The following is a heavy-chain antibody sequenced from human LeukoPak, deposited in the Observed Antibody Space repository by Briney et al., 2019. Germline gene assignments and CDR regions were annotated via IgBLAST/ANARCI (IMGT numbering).Heavy chain of an antibody. V-gene: IGHV3-53*01. Sequence: PGGSLRLSCAASRFTFSSYGMHWVRQAPGKGLEWVSFIYSGTTHYSDSVKGRFTISRDNSKNTLYLQMNSLRAEDTAVYYCARRAGAYSHPYDYWGQGTLVTVSS. CDR3: ARRAGAYSHPYDY. D-gene: IGHD4/OR15-4a*01. CDR1: RFTFSSYG. J-gene: IGHJ4*02. CDR2: IYSGTT.